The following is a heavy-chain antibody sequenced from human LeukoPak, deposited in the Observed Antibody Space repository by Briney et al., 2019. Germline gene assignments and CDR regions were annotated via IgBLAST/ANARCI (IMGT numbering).Heavy chain of an antibody. V-gene: IGHV4-34*01. D-gene: IGHD6-13*01. CDR1: GGSFSGYY. J-gene: IGHJ6*02. Sequence: SETLSLTCAVYGGSFSGYYWSWIRQPPGKGLEWIGGINHSGSTNYNPSLKSRVTMSVDTSKNQFSLKLSSVTAADTAVYYCARTPVAAAGPYYYYYGMDVWGQGTTVTVSS. CDR2: INHSGST. CDR3: ARTPVAAAGPYYYYYGMDV.